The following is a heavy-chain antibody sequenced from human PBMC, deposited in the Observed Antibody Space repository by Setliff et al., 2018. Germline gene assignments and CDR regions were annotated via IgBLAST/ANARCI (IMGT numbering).Heavy chain of an antibody. Sequence: ASVKVSCKASGYTFTSYGISWVRQAPGQGLEWMGWVSAYNGNTNYAQKLQGRVTMTTDTSTSTAYMELRSLRSDDTAVYYCARDPPTYYYDSSGYGDAFDIWGQGTMVTVSS. CDR1: GYTFTSYG. D-gene: IGHD3-22*01. V-gene: IGHV1-18*01. CDR2: VSAYNGNT. J-gene: IGHJ3*02. CDR3: ARDPPTYYYDSSGYGDAFDI.